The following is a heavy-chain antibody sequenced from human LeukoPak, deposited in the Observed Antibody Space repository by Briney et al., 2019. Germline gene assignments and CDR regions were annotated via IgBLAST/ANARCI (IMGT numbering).Heavy chain of an antibody. Sequence: GGSLRLSCAASGFTFDDYAMHWVRQAPGKGLEWVSGITWNSGSIGYAGSVKGRFTISRDNAKNSLYLQMNSLRAEDTAVYYCARGPYTDYWGQGTLVTVSS. D-gene: IGHD2-2*02. CDR1: GFTFDDYA. V-gene: IGHV3-9*01. CDR2: ITWNSGSI. CDR3: ARGPYTDY. J-gene: IGHJ4*02.